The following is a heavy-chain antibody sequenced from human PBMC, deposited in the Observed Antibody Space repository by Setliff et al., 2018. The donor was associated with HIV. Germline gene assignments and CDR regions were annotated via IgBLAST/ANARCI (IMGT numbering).Heavy chain of an antibody. D-gene: IGHD4-17*01. CDR3: ARSPYGDYGLDN. CDR2: ISSRGSTI. J-gene: IGHJ4*02. V-gene: IGHV3-11*04. CDR1: GLTFSSYA. Sequence: GGSLRLSCAASGLTFSSYAMSWIRQAPGKGLEWVSYISSRGSTIYYADSVKGRFTISRDNAKNSLYLQMNTLRAEDTAVYFCARSPYGDYGLDNWGQGTLVTVSS.